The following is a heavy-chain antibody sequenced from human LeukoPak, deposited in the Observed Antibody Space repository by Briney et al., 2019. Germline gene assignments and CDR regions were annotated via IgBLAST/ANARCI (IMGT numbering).Heavy chain of an antibody. V-gene: IGHV1-18*01. D-gene: IGHD4-17*01. J-gene: IGHJ4*02. Sequence: GASVKVSCKASGYPVDNFGLTWVRQAPGQGLEWMGWISAYNGNTHYAQKFRGRLTMTTDTSTTTAYLELRSLKSDDTAVYYCARDRLGGDLTGESLYWGQGTLVTVSS. CDR1: GYPVDNFG. CDR2: ISAYNGNT. CDR3: ARDRLGGDLTGESLY.